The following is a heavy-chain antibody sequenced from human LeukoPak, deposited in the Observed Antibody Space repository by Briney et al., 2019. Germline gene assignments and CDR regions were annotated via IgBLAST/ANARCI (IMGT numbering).Heavy chain of an antibody. Sequence: SETLSLTCTVPGGSIRFSSYYWGWIRQPPGKGLEWIGSIYYSGSTYYNPSLKSRVTISVDTSKNQFSLKLSSVTAADTAVYYCARDYYYYYMDVWGKGTTVTVSS. V-gene: IGHV4-39*01. CDR1: GGSIRFSSYY. CDR3: ARDYYYYYMDV. J-gene: IGHJ6*03. CDR2: IYYSGST.